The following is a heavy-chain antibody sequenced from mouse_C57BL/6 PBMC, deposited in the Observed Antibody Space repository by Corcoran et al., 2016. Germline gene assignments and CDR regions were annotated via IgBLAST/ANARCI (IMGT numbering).Heavy chain of an antibody. CDR2: INPNNGGT. Sequence: EVQLQQSGPELVKPGASVKISCKASGYTFTDYYMNWVKQSHGKSLEWIGDINPNNGGTSYNQKFKGKATLTVDKSSSTAYMELRSLTSEDSAVYYCARGANLPFAYWGQGTLVTVFA. CDR1: GYTFTDYY. J-gene: IGHJ3*01. D-gene: IGHD6-1*01. CDR3: ARGANLPFAY. V-gene: IGHV1-26*01.